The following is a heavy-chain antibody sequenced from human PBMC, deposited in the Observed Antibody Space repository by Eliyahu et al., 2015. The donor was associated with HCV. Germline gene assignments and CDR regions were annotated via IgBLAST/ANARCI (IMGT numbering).Heavy chain of an antibody. CDR3: ARRGIQLWNHWYFDL. J-gene: IGHJ2*01. CDR2: IYPGDSDT. Sequence: QLVQSGAEVKKPGESLKXSCXGSXYXFTTYWIGWVRQMPGKGLEWMGIIYPGDSDTKYSPSFQGQVXISADKSISTAYLQWSSLKASDTAMYYCARRGIQLWNHWYFDLWGRGTLVTVSS. V-gene: IGHV5-51*01. D-gene: IGHD5-18*01. CDR1: XYXFTTYW.